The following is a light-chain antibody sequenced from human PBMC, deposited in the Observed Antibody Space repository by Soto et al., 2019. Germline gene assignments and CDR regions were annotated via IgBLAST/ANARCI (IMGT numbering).Light chain of an antibody. J-gene: IGLJ1*01. CDR1: SSNIGSNY. CDR3: AAWDDSLSVYV. CDR2: KNN. Sequence: QSVLTQPPSASGTPGQRVTISCSGSSSNIGSNYVYWYQQLPGTAPKLLIYKNNQRPSGVPDRFSGSKSGTSASLAISGLRSEDEADYYCAAWDDSLSVYVFGTGTKV. V-gene: IGLV1-47*01.